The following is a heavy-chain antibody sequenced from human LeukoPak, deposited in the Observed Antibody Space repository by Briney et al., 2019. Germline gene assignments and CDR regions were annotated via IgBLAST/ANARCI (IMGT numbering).Heavy chain of an antibody. CDR1: GFTFSSYA. CDR2: INCCTTNT. CDR3: AKHCVAYHMEV. D-gene: IGHD2-21*01. J-gene: IGHJ6*03. V-gene: IGHV3-23*01. Sequence: GGSLRLSCAASGFTFSSYAMSWVSQDPGRGLELLLNINCCTTNTYYAHSVKGPFTISRDNSNNTLYLQMNSLIAEDTAVYYCAKHCVAYHMEVWGKGTTVTVSS.